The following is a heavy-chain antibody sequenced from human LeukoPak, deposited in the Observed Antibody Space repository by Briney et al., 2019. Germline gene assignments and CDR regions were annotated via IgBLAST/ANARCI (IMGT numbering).Heavy chain of an antibody. J-gene: IGHJ5*02. V-gene: IGHV4-39*01. CDR1: SGSISSSSYY. Sequence: SETLSLTCTVSSGSISSSSYYWGWIRQPPGKGLEWIGSIYYSGSTYYNPSLKSRVTISVDTSKNQFSLKLSSVTAADTAVYYCARLWQYNWFDPWGQGTLVTVSS. CDR2: IYYSGST. D-gene: IGHD2-21*01. CDR3: ARLWQYNWFDP.